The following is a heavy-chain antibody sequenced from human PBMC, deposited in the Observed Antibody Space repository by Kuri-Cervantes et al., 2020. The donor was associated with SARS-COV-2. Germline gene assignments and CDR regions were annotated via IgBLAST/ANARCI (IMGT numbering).Heavy chain of an antibody. CDR1: GFTFSDYY. V-gene: IGHV3-11*04. Sequence: SLKSSCAASGFTFSDYYMSWIRQAPGKGLEWVSYISSSGNTIYYADSVKGRFTISRDNAKNSLYLQMNSLRAEDTAVYYCASVEVVTPDYWGQGTLVTVSS. CDR3: ASVEVVTPDY. CDR2: ISSSGNTI. D-gene: IGHD5-24*01. J-gene: IGHJ4*02.